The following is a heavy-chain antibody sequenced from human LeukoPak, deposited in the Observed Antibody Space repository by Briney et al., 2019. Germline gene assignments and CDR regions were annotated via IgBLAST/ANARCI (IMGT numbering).Heavy chain of an antibody. Sequence: GGSLRLSCATSGLNFSGSAMHWVRQASGKGLEWIGRIRSKANNYATTYLASVKGRFSISRDDSKDTAYLQMNTLQIDDAAVYYCCRISPSCGGDCYVDYWGQGTHVTVSS. J-gene: IGHJ4*02. CDR2: IRSKANNYAT. D-gene: IGHD2-21*02. CDR3: CRISPSCGGDCYVDY. V-gene: IGHV3-73*01. CDR1: GLNFSGSA.